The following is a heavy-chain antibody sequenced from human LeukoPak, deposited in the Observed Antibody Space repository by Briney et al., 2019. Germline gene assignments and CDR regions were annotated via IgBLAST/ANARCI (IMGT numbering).Heavy chain of an antibody. CDR1: GVSISSYY. D-gene: IGHD6-19*01. V-gene: IGHV4-59*01. Sequence: SETLSLTCTVSGVSISSYYWSWIRQPPGKGLEWIGYIYYSGSTNYNPSLKSRVTISVDTSKNQFSLKLSSVTAADTAVYYCARGAVAGNFDYWGQGTLVTVSS. CDR2: IYYSGST. J-gene: IGHJ4*02. CDR3: ARGAVAGNFDY.